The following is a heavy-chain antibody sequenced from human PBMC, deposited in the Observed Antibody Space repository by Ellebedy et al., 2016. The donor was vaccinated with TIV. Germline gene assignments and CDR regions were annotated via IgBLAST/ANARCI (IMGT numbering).Heavy chain of an antibody. CDR2: ISSSKNYI. J-gene: IGHJ4*02. D-gene: IGHD4-17*01. V-gene: IGHV3-21*01. Sequence: GESLKISCAASGFTFSTYIINWVRQAPGKGLEWVSSISSSKNYIYYADSVKGRFTISRDNAKNSLYLQMNSLRAEDTAVYYCARATSVGDYIYYWGQGTLVTVSS. CDR1: GFTFSTYI. CDR3: ARATSVGDYIYY.